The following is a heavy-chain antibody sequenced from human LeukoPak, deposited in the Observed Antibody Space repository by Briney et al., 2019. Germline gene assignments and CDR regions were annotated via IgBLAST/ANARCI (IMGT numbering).Heavy chain of an antibody. CDR2: IHYSGST. CDR3: ARAGDYCLEY. Sequence: SQTLSLTCTVSGGSISRGAYYWSWIRQHPGKGLEWIGYIHYSGSTYYNPSLKSRVTISVDTSKNQFSLNLSSVTAADTAVYYCARAGDYCLEYWGQGTLVTVSS. CDR1: GGSISRGAYY. D-gene: IGHD4-17*01. V-gene: IGHV4-31*03. J-gene: IGHJ4*02.